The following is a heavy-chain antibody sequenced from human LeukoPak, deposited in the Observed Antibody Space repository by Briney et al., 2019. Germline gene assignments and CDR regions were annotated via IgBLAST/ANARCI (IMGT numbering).Heavy chain of an antibody. CDR2: INSDGSST. CDR3: ARQEVAVVMSTYYYYGMDV. D-gene: IGHD6-19*01. J-gene: IGHJ6*02. CDR1: GFTFSSYW. Sequence: PGGSLRLSCAASGFTFSSYWMHWVRQAPGKGLVWVSRINSDGSSTSYADSVKGRFTISRDNAKNTLYLQMNSLRAEDTAVYYCARQEVAVVMSTYYYYGMDVWGQGTTVTVSS. V-gene: IGHV3-74*01.